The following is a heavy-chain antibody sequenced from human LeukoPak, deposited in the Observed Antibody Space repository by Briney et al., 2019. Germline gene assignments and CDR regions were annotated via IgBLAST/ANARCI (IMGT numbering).Heavy chain of an antibody. J-gene: IGHJ6*03. CDR3: ARDSSDIVVVPAAPYYYYYMDV. D-gene: IGHD2-2*01. V-gene: IGHV4-59*01. Sequence: SETLSLTCTVSGGSISSYYWSWLRQPPGKGLEWIGYIYYSGSTNYNPSLKSRVTISVDTSKNQFSLKLSSVTAADTAVYYCARDSSDIVVVPAAPYYYYYMDVWGKGTTVTVSS. CDR2: IYYSGST. CDR1: GGSISSYY.